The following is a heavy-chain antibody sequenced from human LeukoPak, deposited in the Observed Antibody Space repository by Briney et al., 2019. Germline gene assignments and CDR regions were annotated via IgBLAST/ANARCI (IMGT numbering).Heavy chain of an antibody. V-gene: IGHV1-2*02. CDR3: ARGMRSSSWRPYYYYYMDV. D-gene: IGHD6-13*01. J-gene: IGHJ6*03. CDR2: INPNSGGT. CDR1: GYTFTGYY. Sequence: ASVKVSCKASGYTFTGYYMHWVRQAPGQGLEWMGWINPNSGGTNYAQKFQGRVNMTRDTSISTAYMELSRLRSDDMALYYCARGMRSSSWRPYYYYYMDVWGKGTTVTISS.